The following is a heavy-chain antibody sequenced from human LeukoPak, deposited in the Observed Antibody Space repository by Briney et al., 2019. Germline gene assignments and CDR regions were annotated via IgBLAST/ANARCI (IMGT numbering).Heavy chain of an antibody. J-gene: IGHJ4*02. V-gene: IGHV3-23*01. CDR3: AKMTGVVVAATPDY. CDR2: ISSSGGST. D-gene: IGHD2-15*01. Sequence: PGGSLRLSCAASGFSFSNYAMSWVRQAPGKGLEWVSTISSSGGSTYYADSVKGRFTISRDNSKNTLYLQMNSLRAEDTAVYYCAKMTGVVVAATPDYWGQGTLVIVSS. CDR1: GFSFSNYA.